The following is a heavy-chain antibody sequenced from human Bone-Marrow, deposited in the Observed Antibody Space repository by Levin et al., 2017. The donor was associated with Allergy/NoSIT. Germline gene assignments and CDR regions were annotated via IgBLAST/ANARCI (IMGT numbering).Heavy chain of an antibody. Sequence: ASVKVSCKTSGGTFASHTLSWVRQAPGQGFEWMGGIVPAIGVPNYAQKFKGRLTISADESTATSTLELSGLAPDDTAIYFCARDRGSRGDADFEHWGQGTLVTVSS. D-gene: IGHD3-10*01. CDR3: ARDRGSRGDADFEH. CDR1: GGTFASHT. J-gene: IGHJ4*02. CDR2: IVPAIGVP. V-gene: IGHV1-69*10.